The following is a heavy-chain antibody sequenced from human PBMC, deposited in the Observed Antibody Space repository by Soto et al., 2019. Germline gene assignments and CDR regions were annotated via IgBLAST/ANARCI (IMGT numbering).Heavy chain of an antibody. J-gene: IGHJ6*02. D-gene: IGHD3-22*01. Sequence: GESLKISCKGSGYSFTSYWIGWVRQMPGKGLEWMGIIYPGDSDTRYSPSFQGQVTISADKSISTAYLQWSSLKASDTAMYYCASSERYYYDSSGFALYYYDALDVWGQGTTVTVSS. CDR2: IYPGDSDT. CDR3: ASSERYYYDSSGFALYYYDALDV. V-gene: IGHV5-51*01. CDR1: GYSFTSYW.